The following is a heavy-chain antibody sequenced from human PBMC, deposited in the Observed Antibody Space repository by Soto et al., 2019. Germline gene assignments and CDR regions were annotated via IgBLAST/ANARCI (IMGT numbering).Heavy chain of an antibody. J-gene: IGHJ5*02. CDR3: ATQEVGGSYVYTFDP. CDR1: GGSITSSSYY. V-gene: IGHV4-39*01. Sequence: QLHLRESGPGLVKPSETLSLTCTVSGGSITSSSYYWGWIRQPPGKGLEWIGSIYYSGSTYYNPSLKSRVTISVDTSKNQVSLKVRSVTAADTAVYYCATQEVGGSYVYTFDPWGQGTLVTVSS. CDR2: IYYSGST. D-gene: IGHD1-26*01.